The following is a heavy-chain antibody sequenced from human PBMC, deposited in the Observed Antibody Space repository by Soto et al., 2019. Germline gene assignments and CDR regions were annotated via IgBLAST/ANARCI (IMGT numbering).Heavy chain of an antibody. Sequence: SETLSLTCTVSGGSISSGDYYWSWIRQPPGKGLEWIGYIYYSGSTYYNPSFKSRVTISVDTSKNQFSLKLSSVTAADTAVYYCARDPKGSYYGMDVWGHGTTVTVSS. J-gene: IGHJ6*02. CDR3: ARDPKGSYYGMDV. V-gene: IGHV4-30-4*01. CDR1: GGSISSGDYY. CDR2: IYYSGST.